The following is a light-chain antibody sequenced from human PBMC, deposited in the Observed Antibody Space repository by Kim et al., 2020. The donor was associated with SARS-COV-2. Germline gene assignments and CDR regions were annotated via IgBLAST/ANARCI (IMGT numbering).Light chain of an antibody. CDR2: DVT. CDR3: SSFTDSGAWV. Sequence: QSALTQPASVSGSPGQSITISCTGTSSDVGAYNHVPWYQQHPGKAPQLLIYDVTKRPSGVSSRFSGSKSGNTASLTISGLQAEDEAHYSCSSFTDSGAWVFGGGTKVTVL. V-gene: IGLV2-14*03. CDR1: SSDVGAYNH. J-gene: IGLJ3*02.